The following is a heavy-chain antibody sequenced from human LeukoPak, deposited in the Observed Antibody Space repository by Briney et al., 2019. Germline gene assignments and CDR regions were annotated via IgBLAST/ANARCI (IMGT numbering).Heavy chain of an antibody. CDR1: GGSFSGYY. V-gene: IGHV4-34*01. CDR2: INHSGST. CDR3: ARLQGLHFDY. Sequence: PSETLSLTCAVYGGSFSGYYWSWIRQPPGKGLEWIGEINHSGSTNYNPSLKSRVTISVDTSKNQFSLKLSSVTAADTAVYYCARLQGLHFDYWGQGTLVTVSS. J-gene: IGHJ4*02.